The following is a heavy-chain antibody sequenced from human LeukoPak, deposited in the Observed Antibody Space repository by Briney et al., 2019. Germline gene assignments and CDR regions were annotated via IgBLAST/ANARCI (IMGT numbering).Heavy chain of an antibody. V-gene: IGHV1-69*05. D-gene: IGHD3-16*01. CDR1: GGTFSSYA. J-gene: IGHJ4*02. CDR3: VQGELEDFDY. CDR2: IIPIFGTA. Sequence: PPASVKVSXKASGGTFSSYAISWVRQAPGQGLEWMGGIIPIFGTANYAQKFQGRVTITTDESTSTAYMELSSLRSDDTAVYYRVQGELEDFDYWGQGTLVTVSS.